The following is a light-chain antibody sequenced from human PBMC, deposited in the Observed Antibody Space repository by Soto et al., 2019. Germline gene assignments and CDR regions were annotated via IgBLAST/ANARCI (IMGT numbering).Light chain of an antibody. CDR1: SSAFGVYNY. J-gene: IGLJ1*01. CDR2: EVS. V-gene: IGLV2-14*01. CDR3: SSHSTIGTLQI. Sequence: QSALTQPASVSGSPGQTITISCTGTSSAFGVYNYVSWYQLHPDKAPKLMIYEVSIRTSGVSNRFSGSKSGNTASLTISGLQAEDEADYYCSSHSTIGTLQIFGPGTKVTVL.